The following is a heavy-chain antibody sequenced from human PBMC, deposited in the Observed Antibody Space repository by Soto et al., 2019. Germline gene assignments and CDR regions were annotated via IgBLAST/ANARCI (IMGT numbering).Heavy chain of an antibody. CDR3: ARHGEAVAGTGFDP. Sequence: GESLKISCKGSGYSFTSYWISWVRQMPGKGLEWMGRIDPSDSYTNYSPSFQGHVTISAYKSTSTASPQWSSLKASGTAMYYCARHGEAVAGTGFDPWGQGTLVTV. V-gene: IGHV5-10-1*01. D-gene: IGHD6-19*01. CDR2: IDPSDSYT. CDR1: GYSFTSYW. J-gene: IGHJ5*02.